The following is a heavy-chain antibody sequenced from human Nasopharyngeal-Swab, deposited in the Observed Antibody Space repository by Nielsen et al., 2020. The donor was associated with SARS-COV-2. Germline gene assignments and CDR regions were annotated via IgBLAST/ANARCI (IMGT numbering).Heavy chain of an antibody. D-gene: IGHD4-17*01. J-gene: IGHJ6*02. Sequence: WIRQPPGKGLEWVSDISSSGSTIYYADSVKGRFTISRDNAKNSLYLRMNSLRAEDTAVYYCARSTTVRSWNYYGMDVWGQGTTVTVSS. CDR2: ISSSGSTI. V-gene: IGHV3-48*03. CDR3: ARSTTVRSWNYYGMDV.